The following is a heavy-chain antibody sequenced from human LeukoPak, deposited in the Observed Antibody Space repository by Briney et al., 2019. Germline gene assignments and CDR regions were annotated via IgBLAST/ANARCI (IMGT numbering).Heavy chain of an antibody. Sequence: GGSLRLSCAASGFTFSSYAMHWVRQAPGKGLEWVAVMSYDGSNKYYADSVKGRFTISRDNSKNALYLQMNSLRAEDTAVYYCARDSSQFWSGYYGYWGQGTLVTVSS. V-gene: IGHV3-30*04. D-gene: IGHD3-3*01. J-gene: IGHJ4*02. CDR3: ARDSSQFWSGYYGY. CDR1: GFTFSSYA. CDR2: MSYDGSNK.